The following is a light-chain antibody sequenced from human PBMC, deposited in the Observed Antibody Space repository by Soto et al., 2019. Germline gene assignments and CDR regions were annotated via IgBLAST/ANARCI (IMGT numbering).Light chain of an antibody. J-gene: IGKJ3*01. CDR1: QSIRSW. CDR2: EAS. CDR3: QQYNTYSFT. Sequence: DIQMTQSPSTLSASVGDRVTITCRASQSIRSWVAWYQQKPGKTPNLLIYEASNLPTGIPSRFSGSGSGTDFTLTISSLQPDDFAHYYCQQYNTYSFTFGPGTKVDLK. V-gene: IGKV1-5*03.